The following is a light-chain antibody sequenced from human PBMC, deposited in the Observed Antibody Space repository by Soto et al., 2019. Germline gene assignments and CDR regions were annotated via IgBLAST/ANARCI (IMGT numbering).Light chain of an antibody. CDR3: QQYYTTPPT. CDR1: QSVLYSSNNKIY. V-gene: IGKV4-1*01. CDR2: WAS. Sequence: DIVMTQSPDSLAVSLGERATINCKSSQSVLYSSNNKIYLAWYQQKPGQPPKLLIYWASTRESGVPDRFSGSGSGTDFTLTISSLQAEDVAVYYCQQYYTTPPTFGQGTQVEIK. J-gene: IGKJ1*01.